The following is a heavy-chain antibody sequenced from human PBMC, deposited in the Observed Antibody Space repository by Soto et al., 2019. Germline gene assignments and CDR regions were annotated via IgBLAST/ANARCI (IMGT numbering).Heavy chain of an antibody. J-gene: IGHJ4*02. V-gene: IGHV4-34*01. CDR1: ADSSTRYY. D-gene: IGHD1-20*01. CDR2: INHSGGT. CDR3: PREPRITATPEEVDY. Sequence: SETLFVACALCADSSTRYYWTRIRQPPGKGLEWIGEINHSGGTNFSPSLKSRVTISVDRSKNQFSLNLRSVTAADTGIYYCPREPRITATPEEVDYWGQGTLVTVSS.